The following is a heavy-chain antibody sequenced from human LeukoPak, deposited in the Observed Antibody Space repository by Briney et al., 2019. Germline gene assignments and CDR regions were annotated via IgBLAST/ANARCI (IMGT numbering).Heavy chain of an antibody. CDR3: AKTGDWTVSYYYYCMDV. CDR2: ISGSGGST. Sequence: GGSLRLSCAASGFSFSSYAMSWVRHAPGKGLKWVSAISGSGGSTYYADSVKGRFTISRDNSKNTLNLQMNNLRAEDTAVYYCAKTGDWTVSYYYYCMDVWGQGTTVTVSS. D-gene: IGHD7-27*01. V-gene: IGHV3-23*01. CDR1: GFSFSSYA. J-gene: IGHJ6*02.